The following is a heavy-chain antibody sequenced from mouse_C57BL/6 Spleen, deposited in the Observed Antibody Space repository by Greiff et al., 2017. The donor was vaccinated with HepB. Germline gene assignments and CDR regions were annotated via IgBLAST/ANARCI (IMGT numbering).Heavy chain of an antibody. J-gene: IGHJ2*01. CDR3: ASTITTVVAYYFDY. CDR2: IYPRSGNT. Sequence: VKLMESGAELARPGASVKLSCKASGYTFTSYGISWVKQRTGQGLEWIGEIYPRSGNTYYNEKFKGKATLTADKSSSTAYMELRSLTSEDSAVYFCASTITTVVAYYFDYWGQGTTLTVSS. CDR1: GYTFTSYG. V-gene: IGHV1-81*01. D-gene: IGHD1-1*01.